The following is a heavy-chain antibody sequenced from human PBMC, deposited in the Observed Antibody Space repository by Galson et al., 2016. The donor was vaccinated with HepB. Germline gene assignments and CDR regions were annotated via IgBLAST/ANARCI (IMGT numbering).Heavy chain of an antibody. CDR2: IRGNGGAP. J-gene: IGHJ4*02. V-gene: IGHV3-74*01. CDR3: ARDHGGYNSMDY. D-gene: IGHD5-24*01. Sequence: SLRLSCAASGFTFSSYWMHWVRQAPGKGLVWVSRIRGNGGAPSYADSVRGRLTISRDNAKNTLYLQMNSLRVEDTAVYYCARDHGGYNSMDYWGQGTLVTVSS. CDR1: GFTFSSYW.